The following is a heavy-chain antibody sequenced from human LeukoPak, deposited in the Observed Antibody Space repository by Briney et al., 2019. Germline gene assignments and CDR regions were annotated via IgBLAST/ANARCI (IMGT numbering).Heavy chain of an antibody. J-gene: IGHJ4*02. D-gene: IGHD1-26*01. CDR3: AGDPRGSYYGWDY. V-gene: IGHV3-66*01. CDR2: IYSGGST. Sequence: GGSLRLSWAASGFTVSDYMTWVRKAPGKGLEWVSVIYSGGSTYYADSVKGRFTISRDNSKNTLYLQMNNLRVEDTAVYYCAGDPRGSYYGWDYWGQGTLVTVSS. CDR1: GFTVSDY.